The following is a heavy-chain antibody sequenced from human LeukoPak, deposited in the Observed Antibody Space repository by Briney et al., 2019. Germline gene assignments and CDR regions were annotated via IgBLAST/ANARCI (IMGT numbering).Heavy chain of an antibody. Sequence: SETLSLTCTVSGGSISSSSYYWGLIRQPPGKGLEWIGSIYYSGSTYYNPSLKSRVTISVDTSKNQFSLKLSSVTAADTAVYYCARLELQIGDPNEWFSPVNWFDPWGQGTLVTVSS. V-gene: IGHV4-39*01. CDR1: GGSISSSSYY. CDR3: ARLELQIGDPNEWFSPVNWFDP. D-gene: IGHD3-3*01. CDR2: IYYSGST. J-gene: IGHJ5*02.